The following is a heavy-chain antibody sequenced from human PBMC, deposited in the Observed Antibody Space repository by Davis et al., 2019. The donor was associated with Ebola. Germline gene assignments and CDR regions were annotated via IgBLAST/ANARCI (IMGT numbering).Heavy chain of an antibody. V-gene: IGHV4-31*03. Sequence: PSETLSLTCTVSGGSFSSGGYSRSSFRQHPGKGLEWIGYIYYSVSTYYNPSLKSRVTISVDTSKNQFSLKLSSVTAADTAVYYCARVSTVVVNYWGQGTLVSVSS. J-gene: IGHJ4*02. D-gene: IGHD3-22*01. CDR1: GGSFSSGGYS. CDR2: IYYSVST. CDR3: ARVSTVVVNY.